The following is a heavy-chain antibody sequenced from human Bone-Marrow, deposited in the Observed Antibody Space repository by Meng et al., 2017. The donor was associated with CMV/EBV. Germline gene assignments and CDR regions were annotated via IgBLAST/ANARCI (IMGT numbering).Heavy chain of an antibody. V-gene: IGHV3-53*01. D-gene: IGHD4-23*01. J-gene: IGHJ4*02. CDR2: IYSDDST. CDR1: GGSISSYY. CDR3: ASMVGGGYFDY. Sequence: GGSLRLSCTVSGGSISSYYWSWVRQAPGKGLEWVSVIYSDDSTYYADSVKGRFTISRDNSKNTLYLQMNSLRAEDTAVYYCASMVGGGYFDYWGQGTLVTVSS.